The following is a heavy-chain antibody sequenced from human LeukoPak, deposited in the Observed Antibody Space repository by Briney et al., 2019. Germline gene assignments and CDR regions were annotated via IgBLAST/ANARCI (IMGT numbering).Heavy chain of an antibody. J-gene: IGHJ5*02. CDR2: IDPSDSYT. D-gene: IGHD3-3*01. CDR3: ARRIFSRDFWSGYWWFDP. Sequence: GESLKISCKGSGYRFTSYWISWVRQMPGKGLEWMGRIDPSDSYTNYSPSFQGHVTISADKSISTAYLQWSSLKASDTAMYSCARRIFSRDFWSGYWWFDPWGQGTLVTVSS. V-gene: IGHV5-10-1*01. CDR1: GYRFTSYW.